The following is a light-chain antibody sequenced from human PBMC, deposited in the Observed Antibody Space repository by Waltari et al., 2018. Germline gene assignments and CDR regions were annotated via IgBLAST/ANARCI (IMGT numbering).Light chain of an antibody. Sequence: DIVMTQSPDSLAWSLGERATIRCKPSQTVLYSSNNKNYLAWYQQKTGQPPRLLLYWASTRDSGVPARFSGSGSGTDFTLTISSLQAEDAAVYYCQQYFDSPLTFGPGTRVEI. CDR3: QQYFDSPLT. V-gene: IGKV4-1*01. CDR1: QTVLYSSNNKNY. CDR2: WAS. J-gene: IGKJ3*01.